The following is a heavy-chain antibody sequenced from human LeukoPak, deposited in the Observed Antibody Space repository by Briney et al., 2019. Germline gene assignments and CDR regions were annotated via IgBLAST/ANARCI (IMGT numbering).Heavy chain of an antibody. D-gene: IGHD1-7*01. CDR3: ARAGTRRRLPMEVY. CDR2: INPNSGGT. V-gene: IGHV1-2*02. J-gene: IGHJ4*02. Sequence: GASLKVSCKPSGYTFTRYYMHWVPQAPGQGLEWLGWINPNSGGTNYAQKFQGRVTMTRDTSISTAYMDLSRLRSDGAAVYNCARAGTRRRLPMEVYWGQGTLVTVSS. CDR1: GYTFTRYY.